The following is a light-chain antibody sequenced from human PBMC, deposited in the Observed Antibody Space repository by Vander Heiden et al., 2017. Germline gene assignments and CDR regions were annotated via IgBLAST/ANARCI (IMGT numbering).Light chain of an antibody. J-gene: IGKJ2*01. CDR3: HQIYTSPYT. CDR1: QSIAYS. CDR2: AAS. Sequence: DIQMTQSPSSLSASVGDRVTITCRASQSIAYSLNWYQQKPGRAPKLLIYAASSLQSGVPSRFSGSGSGTDFSLTIKSLQPEDVATYFCHQIYTSPYTFGQGTKVEIK. V-gene: IGKV1-39*01.